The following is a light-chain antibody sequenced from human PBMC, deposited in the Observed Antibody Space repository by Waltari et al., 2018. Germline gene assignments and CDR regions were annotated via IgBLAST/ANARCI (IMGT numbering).Light chain of an antibody. CDR1: RSDAGSYYF. CDR3: CSYAGRYTNYV. Sequence: QSALTQPPSVSGSPGPSVTISFTATRSDAGSYYFVSWYQQRPGKAPKLIIYDVTEWPSGVPDRFSGSKSDNKASLTISGLQADDEADYYCCSYAGRYTNYVFGSGTKVTVL. V-gene: IGLV2-11*01. J-gene: IGLJ1*01. CDR2: DVT.